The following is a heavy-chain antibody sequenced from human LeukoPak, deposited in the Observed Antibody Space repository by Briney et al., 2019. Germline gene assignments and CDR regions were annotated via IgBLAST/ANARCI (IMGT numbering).Heavy chain of an antibody. V-gene: IGHV3-7*01. CDR3: ARDGYAYGEGDY. Sequence: GGSLRLSCAASGFTFSGYWMTWVRQAPGKGLEWVANINTDGSEKNCLDSVKGRFTISRDNTKNSLYLQMNSLRAEDTALYYCARDGYAYGEGDYWGQGTLVTVSS. D-gene: IGHD5-18*01. CDR1: GFTFSGYW. CDR2: INTDGSEK. J-gene: IGHJ4*02.